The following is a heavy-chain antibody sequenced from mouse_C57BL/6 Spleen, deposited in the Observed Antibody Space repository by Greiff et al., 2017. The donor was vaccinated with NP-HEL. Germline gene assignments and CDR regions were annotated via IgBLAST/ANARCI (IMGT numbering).Heavy chain of an antibody. J-gene: IGHJ4*01. CDR3: ASSPNYYGSSPYAMDY. Sequence: VQLQHSGPELVKPGASVKMSCKASGYTFTDYNMHWVKQSHGKSLEWIGYINPNNGGTSYNQKFKGKATLTVNKSSSTAYMELRSLTSEDSAVYYCASSPNYYGSSPYAMDYWGQGTSVTVSS. V-gene: IGHV1-22*01. D-gene: IGHD1-1*01. CDR2: INPNNGGT. CDR1: GYTFTDYN.